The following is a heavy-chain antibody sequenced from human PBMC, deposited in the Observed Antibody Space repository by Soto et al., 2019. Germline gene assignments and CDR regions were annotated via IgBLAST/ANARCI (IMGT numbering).Heavy chain of an antibody. D-gene: IGHD4-4*01. V-gene: IGHV5-51*01. CDR2: MFPGDSEI. CDR1: GYRFSSYW. J-gene: IGHJ2*01. CDR3: ARGSNADWYFDL. Sequence: GESLKISCMGSGYRFSSYWIGWVRQMPGKGLEWMGIMFPGDSEIKYSPYFQGQVTISADKSISTAYLQWSSLRASDTAMYYCARGSNADWYFDLWGRGTLVTVSS.